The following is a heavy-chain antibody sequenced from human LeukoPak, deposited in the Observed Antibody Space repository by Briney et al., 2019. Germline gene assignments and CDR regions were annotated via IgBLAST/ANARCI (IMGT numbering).Heavy chain of an antibody. J-gene: IGHJ4*02. CDR3: TTEYYDSSGCSH. D-gene: IGHD3-22*01. CDR1: GFTVSSNY. Sequence: PGGSLRLSCAASGFTVSSNYMSWVRQAPGKGLEWVGRVKSKADGATTDYAAPVKGRFTISRDDSKNTLYLQMNSLKTEDTAVYYCTTEYYDSSGCSHWGQGTLVTVSS. CDR2: VKSKADGATT. V-gene: IGHV3-15*01.